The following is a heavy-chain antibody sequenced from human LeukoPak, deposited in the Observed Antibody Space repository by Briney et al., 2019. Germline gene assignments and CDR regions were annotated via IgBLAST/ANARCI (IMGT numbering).Heavy chain of an antibody. Sequence: ASVKVSCKASGYTFTNYDIDWVRQATGQGLEWMGWMNPNSGNTGYAQKFQGRVTMTRNTSISTAFMELSSLRSEDTAVYYCARGGQWLHGRDAFDIWGQGTMVTVSS. D-gene: IGHD6-19*01. V-gene: IGHV1-8*01. CDR3: ARGGQWLHGRDAFDI. J-gene: IGHJ3*02. CDR1: GYTFTNYD. CDR2: MNPNSGNT.